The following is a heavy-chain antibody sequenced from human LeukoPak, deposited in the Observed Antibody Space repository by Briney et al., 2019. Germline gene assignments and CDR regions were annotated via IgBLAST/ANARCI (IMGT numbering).Heavy chain of an antibody. CDR3: VKXXAPYNNYDY. V-gene: IGHV3-23*01. CDR1: GFTFSSHA. Sequence: GGSLRLSCAASGFTFSSHAMSWVRQAPGKGLEWVSAISGSGGSTYYADSVKGRFTISRDNSKNTLYLQMNSLRAEDTAVYYCVKXXAPYNNYDYWGQGTLVTV. D-gene: IGHD4-11*01. J-gene: IGHJ4*02. CDR2: ISGSGGST.